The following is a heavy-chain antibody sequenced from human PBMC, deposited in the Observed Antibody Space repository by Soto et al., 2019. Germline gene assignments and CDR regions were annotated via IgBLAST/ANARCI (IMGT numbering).Heavy chain of an antibody. V-gene: IGHV1-18*01. Sequence: ASVKVSFKASGYTFTTYDISWVRQAPGQGLEWMGRISTYNGNTNYPQSLQGRLTMTTDTSTTTAYMELRSLRSDDTAVYYCARDPYHVLMVNAPNLYGMDVWGQGTMVTVSS. CDR3: ARDPYHVLMVNAPNLYGMDV. CDR1: GYTFTTYD. J-gene: IGHJ6*02. D-gene: IGHD2-8*01. CDR2: ISTYNGNT.